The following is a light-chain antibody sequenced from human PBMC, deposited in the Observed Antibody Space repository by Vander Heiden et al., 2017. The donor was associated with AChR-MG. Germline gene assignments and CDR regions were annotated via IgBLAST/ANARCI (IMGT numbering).Light chain of an antibody. V-gene: IGKV1-5*03. J-gene: IGKJ1*01. Sequence: DIQMTQSPSTLSASVGARVTLPCRASQGTTTRVAWYQQKPGTATRLLIYKASTLEIGVPSRFTGSGSGTQFTLTINSLQPDDFAIYYCQQYNTYPWTFGQGTKVEIK. CDR3: QQYNTYPWT. CDR1: QGTTTR. CDR2: KAS.